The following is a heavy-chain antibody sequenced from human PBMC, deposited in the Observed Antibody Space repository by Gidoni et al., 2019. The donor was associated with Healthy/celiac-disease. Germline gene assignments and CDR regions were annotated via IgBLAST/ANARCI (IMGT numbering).Heavy chain of an antibody. CDR1: GFTFDDYA. D-gene: IGHD1-26*01. CDR2: ISWNSGSI. CDR3: AKGSSGDYYYYGMDV. V-gene: IGHV3-9*01. Sequence: EVQLVESGGGLVQPGRSLRLSCAASGFTFDDYAMHWVRQAPGKGLEWVSGISWNSGSIGYADSVKGRFTISRDNAKNSLYLQMNSLRAEDTALYYCAKGSSGDYYYYGMDVWGQGTTVTVSS. J-gene: IGHJ6*02.